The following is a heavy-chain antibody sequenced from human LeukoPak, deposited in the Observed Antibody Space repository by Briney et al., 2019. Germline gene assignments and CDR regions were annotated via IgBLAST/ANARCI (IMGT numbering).Heavy chain of an antibody. V-gene: IGHV4-59*01. CDR2: IYYSGST. CDR1: GGSISSYY. Sequence: SETLSLTCTVSGGSISSYYWSWIRQPPGKGLEWIGYIYYSGSTNYNPSLKSRVTISVDTSKNQFSLKLSSVTAADTAVYYCARETGAVGYFDYWGQGTLVTVSS. D-gene: IGHD1-14*01. CDR3: ARETGAVGYFDY. J-gene: IGHJ4*02.